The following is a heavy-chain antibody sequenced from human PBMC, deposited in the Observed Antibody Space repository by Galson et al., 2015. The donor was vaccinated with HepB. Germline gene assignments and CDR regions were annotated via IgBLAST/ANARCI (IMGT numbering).Heavy chain of an antibody. D-gene: IGHD3-22*01. J-gene: IGHJ3*02. Sequence: QSGAEVKKPGESLKISCKGSGYSFTSYWIGWVRQMPGKGLGWMGIIYPGDSDTRYSPSFQGQVTISADKSISTAYLQWSSLKASDTAMYYCASPLNYYDSSGYYYTDAFDIWGQGTMVTVSS. CDR3: ASPLNYYDSSGYYYTDAFDI. V-gene: IGHV5-51*03. CDR2: IYPGDSDT. CDR1: GYSFTSYW.